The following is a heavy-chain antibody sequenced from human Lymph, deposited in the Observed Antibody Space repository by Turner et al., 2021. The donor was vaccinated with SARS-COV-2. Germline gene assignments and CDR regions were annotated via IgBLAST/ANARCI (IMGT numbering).Heavy chain of an antibody. J-gene: IGHJ4*02. Sequence: QVQLLQSGAEVKKPGASVMVSCKASGYTFTSYYMHWVRQAPGQGLEWMGIINPSGDSTSYAQKFQGRVTMTRDTSTSTVYMELSSLRSEDTAVYYCARVGPGGFDYWGQGTPVTVSS. CDR2: INPSGDST. CDR3: ARVGPGGFDY. CDR1: GYTFTSYY. V-gene: IGHV1-46*01. D-gene: IGHD2-15*01.